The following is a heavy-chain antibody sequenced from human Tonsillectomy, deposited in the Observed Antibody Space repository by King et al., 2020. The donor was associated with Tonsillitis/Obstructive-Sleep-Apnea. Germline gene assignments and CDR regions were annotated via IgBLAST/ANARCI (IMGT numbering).Heavy chain of an antibody. D-gene: IGHD3-3*01. CDR2: IYYSGST. V-gene: IGHV4-39*01. Sequence: QLQESGPGLVKPSEILSLTCTVSGGSISSSSYYWGWIRQPPGKGLEWIGSIYYSGSTYYNPALKIRVTISVDTSKNQFSLKLSSVTAADTAVYYCARHVRITIFGVVGLFDYWGQGTLVTVSS. CDR1: GGSISSSSYY. CDR3: ARHVRITIFGVVGLFDY. J-gene: IGHJ4*02.